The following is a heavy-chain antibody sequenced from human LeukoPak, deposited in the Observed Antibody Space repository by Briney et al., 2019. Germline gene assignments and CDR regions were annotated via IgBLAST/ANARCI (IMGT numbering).Heavy chain of an antibody. D-gene: IGHD2-15*01. J-gene: IGHJ6*02. CDR2: IIPIFGTA. CDR3: ARTGENPPAATLYGMDV. Sequence: EASVTVSCKASGGTFSSYGISWVRQAPGQGLEWMGGIIPIFGTANYAQKFQGRVTITADESTSTAYMELSSLRSEDTAVYYCARTGENPPAATLYGMDVWGQGTTVTVSS. CDR1: GGTFSSYG. V-gene: IGHV1-69*13.